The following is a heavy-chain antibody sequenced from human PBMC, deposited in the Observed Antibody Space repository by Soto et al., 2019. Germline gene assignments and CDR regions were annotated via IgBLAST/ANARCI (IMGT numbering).Heavy chain of an antibody. CDR2: ISSSSSTI. CDR3: ARDRGYYDSSGYYGKYYYYGMDV. CDR1: GFTFSSYS. V-gene: IGHV3-48*02. Sequence: EGSLRLSCAASGFTFSSYSMNWVRQAPGKGLEWVSYISSSSSTIYYADSVKGRFTISRDNAKNSLYLQMNSLRDEDTAVYYCARDRGYYDSSGYYGKYYYYGMDVWGQGTTVTVSS. D-gene: IGHD3-22*01. J-gene: IGHJ6*02.